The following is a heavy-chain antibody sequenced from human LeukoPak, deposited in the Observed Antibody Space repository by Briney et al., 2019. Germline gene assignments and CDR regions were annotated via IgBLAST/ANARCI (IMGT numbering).Heavy chain of an antibody. Sequence: SETLSLTCTVSGDSISNGGYHWPWIRQHPGKGLEWIGYIHYSGNTDSAPSLRGRLTISIDTSKNQFSLRLDSVTVADTAVYYCAKDFTKTASPDAFDVWGHGTLVAVSS. CDR3: AKDFTKTASPDAFDV. V-gene: IGHV4-31*03. D-gene: IGHD2-21*02. CDR2: IHYSGNT. J-gene: IGHJ3*01. CDR1: GDSISNGGYH.